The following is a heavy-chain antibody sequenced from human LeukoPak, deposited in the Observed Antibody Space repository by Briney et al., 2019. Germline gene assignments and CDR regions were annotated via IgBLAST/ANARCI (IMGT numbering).Heavy chain of an antibody. CDR1: GFTFTHYY. J-gene: IGHJ4*02. CDR3: ERPHDYGAS. CDR2: ISSSSDNT. V-gene: IGHV3-11*03. Sequence: PGGSLRLSSAASGFTFTHYYMRWIRQAPGKGLEWVSHISSSSDNTNYADSVKGRFTISRDNAKNSMYLQMNSLRAEDTAVYYCERPHDYGASWGQGTLVTASS.